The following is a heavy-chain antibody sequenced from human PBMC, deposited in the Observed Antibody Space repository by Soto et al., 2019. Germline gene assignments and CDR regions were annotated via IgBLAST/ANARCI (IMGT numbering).Heavy chain of an antibody. Sequence: GGSLRLSCAASGFTFSSYAMHWVRQAPGKGLEWVAVISYDGSNKYYADSVKGRFTISRDNSKNTLYLQMNSLRAEDTAVYYCARDWEYQLLTFDYWGQGTLVTVSS. CDR2: ISYDGSNK. CDR1: GFTFSSYA. V-gene: IGHV3-30-3*01. CDR3: ARDWEYQLLTFDY. D-gene: IGHD2-2*01. J-gene: IGHJ4*02.